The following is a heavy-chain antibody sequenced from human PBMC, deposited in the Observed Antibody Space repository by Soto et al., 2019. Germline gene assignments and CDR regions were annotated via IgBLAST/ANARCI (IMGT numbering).Heavy chain of an antibody. Sequence: PSQTLXLTCAISGDSISSNSAAWNWIRQSPSRGFEWLGRTYYRSRWYHDYAVSVKSRIIINPDTSKNQVSLQLNSVPPDDTAVYYCGSYRYDYWGQGTVVTVSS. CDR1: GDSISSNSAA. CDR3: GSYRYDY. V-gene: IGHV6-1*01. CDR2: TYYRSRWYH. J-gene: IGHJ4*02. D-gene: IGHD4-4*01.